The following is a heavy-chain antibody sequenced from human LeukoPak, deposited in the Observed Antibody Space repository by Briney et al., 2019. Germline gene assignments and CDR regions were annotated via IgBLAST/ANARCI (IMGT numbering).Heavy chain of an antibody. V-gene: IGHV4-59*08. J-gene: IGHJ4*02. D-gene: IGHD6-13*01. CDR1: GGSISSYY. Sequence: SETLSLTCTVSGGSISSYYWSWIRQPPGKGLEWIGYIYYSGSTNYNPSLKSRVTISVDTSKNQFSLRLSSVTAADTAVYYCAGTNKIAAAGIPTYWGQGTLVTVSS. CDR3: AGTNKIAAAGIPTY. CDR2: IYYSGST.